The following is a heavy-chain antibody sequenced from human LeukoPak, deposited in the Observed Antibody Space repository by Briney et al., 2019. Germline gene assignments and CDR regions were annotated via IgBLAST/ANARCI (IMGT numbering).Heavy chain of an antibody. CDR3: ARVTTIFGVVTDNFDY. V-gene: IGHV4-61*02. J-gene: IGHJ4*02. CDR1: GGSISSGSYY. Sequence: SETLSLPCTVSGGSISSGSYYWSWIRQPAGKGLEWIGRIYTSGSTNYNPSLKSRVTISVDTSKNQFSLKLSSVTAADTAVYYCARVTTIFGVVTDNFDYWGQGTLVTVSS. D-gene: IGHD3-3*01. CDR2: IYTSGST.